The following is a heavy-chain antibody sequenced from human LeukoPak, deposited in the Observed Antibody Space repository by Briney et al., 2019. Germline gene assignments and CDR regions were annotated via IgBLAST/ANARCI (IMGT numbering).Heavy chain of an antibody. CDR1: GGTFSSYA. Sequence: SVTVSCKASGGTFSSYAISWVRQAPGPGLELMGRIIPIFGTANYAQKFQGRVTITTAESTSTAYLELSMLRSEDTAVYDCARDGYSSGWYVRGFDYWGQGTLVTVSS. D-gene: IGHD6-19*01. V-gene: IGHV1-69*05. CDR2: IIPIFGTA. CDR3: ARDGYSSGWYVRGFDY. J-gene: IGHJ4*02.